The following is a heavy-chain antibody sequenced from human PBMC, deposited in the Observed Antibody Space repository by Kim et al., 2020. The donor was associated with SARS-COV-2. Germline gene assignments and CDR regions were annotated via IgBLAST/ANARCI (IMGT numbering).Heavy chain of an antibody. J-gene: IGHJ6*02. CDR3: ARDAGSWLRPFHSGMDV. V-gene: IGHV3-33*01. Sequence: GGSLRLSCAASGFTFSSYGMHWVRQAPGKGLEWVAVIWYDGSNKYYADSVKGRFTISRDNSKNTLYLQMNSLRAEDTAVYYCARDAGSWLRPFHSGMDVWGQGTTVTVSS. CDR1: GFTFSSYG. D-gene: IGHD5-12*01. CDR2: IWYDGSNK.